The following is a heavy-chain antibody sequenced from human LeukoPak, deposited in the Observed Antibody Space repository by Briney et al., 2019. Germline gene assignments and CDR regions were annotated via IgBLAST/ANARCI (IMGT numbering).Heavy chain of an antibody. D-gene: IGHD3-22*01. CDR3: ARDPRGSSDSSGYSYYFDY. CDR2: INPNSGGT. V-gene: IGHV1-2*02. J-gene: IGHJ4*02. Sequence: ASVKVSCKASGYTFTGYYMHWVRQAPGQGLEWMGWINPNSGGTNYAQKFQGRVTMTRDMSISTAYMELSRLRSDDTAVYYCARDPRGSSDSSGYSYYFDYWGQGTLVTVSS. CDR1: GYTFTGYY.